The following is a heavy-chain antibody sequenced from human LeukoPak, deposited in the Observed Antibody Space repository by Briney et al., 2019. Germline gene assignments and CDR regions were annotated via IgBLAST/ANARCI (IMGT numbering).Heavy chain of an antibody. V-gene: IGHV3-23*01. CDR1: GFTFSSYA. Sequence: GGSLRLSCAASGFTFSSYAMSWVRQAPGKGLEWVSLISGNGGSIVYADSVRGRFTISRDNSKNTFYLQMNSLRAEDTALYFCAKAVSHSYFDFWGQGTLVTVSA. CDR2: ISGNGGSI. J-gene: IGHJ4*02. D-gene: IGHD6-19*01. CDR3: AKAVSHSYFDF.